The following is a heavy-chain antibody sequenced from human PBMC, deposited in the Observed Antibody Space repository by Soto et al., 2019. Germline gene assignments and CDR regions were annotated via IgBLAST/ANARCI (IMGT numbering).Heavy chain of an antibody. CDR2: IKQDGSEE. V-gene: IGHV3-7*01. D-gene: IGHD6-13*01. CDR1: GFTFSRYW. J-gene: IGHJ6*02. CDR3: ARIAASGRGWDV. Sequence: EVQLVESGGGLVQPGGSLRLSCVDSGFTFSRYWMSWVRQAPVKGLEWVGNIKQDGSEENYVDSVKGRFTISRDNAKNSMYLQMNSLRAEDTGVYCCARIAASGRGWDVWGQGTTVVVSS.